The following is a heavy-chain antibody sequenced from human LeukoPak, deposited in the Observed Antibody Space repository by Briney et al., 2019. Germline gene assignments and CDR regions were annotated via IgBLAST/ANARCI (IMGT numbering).Heavy chain of an antibody. D-gene: IGHD3-22*01. CDR3: AREEEVVIKGFDY. CDR1: GFTFSDYY. CDR2: ISSSSSTI. V-gene: IGHV3-11*04. Sequence: PGGSLRLSCAASGFTFSDYYMSWIRQAPGKGLEWVSYISSSSSTIYYADSVKGRFTISRDNSKNTLYLQMNSLRAEDTAVYYCAREEEVVIKGFDYWGQGTLVTVSS. J-gene: IGHJ4*02.